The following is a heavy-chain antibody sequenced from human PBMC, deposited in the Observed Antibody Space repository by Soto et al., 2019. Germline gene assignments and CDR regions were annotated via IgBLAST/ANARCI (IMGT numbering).Heavy chain of an antibody. D-gene: IGHD4-17*01. CDR3: ARGGPGVYYSFEI. V-gene: IGHV3-72*01. Sequence: GGSLRLSCAASGFTFSDHYMDWVRQAPEKGLEWVGRTTNKASGYTTEYAASVKGRFTISRDDSKNSLFLQMNGLKTEDTAVYYCARGGPGVYYSFEIWGQGTMVTDSS. CDR2: TTNKASGYTT. J-gene: IGHJ3*02. CDR1: GFTFSDHY.